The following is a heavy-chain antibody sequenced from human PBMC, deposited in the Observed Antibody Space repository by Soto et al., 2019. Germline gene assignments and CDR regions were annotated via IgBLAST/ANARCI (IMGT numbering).Heavy chain of an antibody. V-gene: IGHV3-23*01. CDR1: GFTFSSYA. Sequence: PGGSLRLSCAASGFTFSSYAMSWVRQAPGKGLEWVSAIGGSGGSTYYADSVKGRFTISRDNSKNTLFLQMNSLRAEDTAVYYCAKDPYYYDTSEMDVWGQGTTVT. CDR2: IGGSGGST. J-gene: IGHJ6*02. CDR3: AKDPYYYDTSEMDV. D-gene: IGHD3-22*01.